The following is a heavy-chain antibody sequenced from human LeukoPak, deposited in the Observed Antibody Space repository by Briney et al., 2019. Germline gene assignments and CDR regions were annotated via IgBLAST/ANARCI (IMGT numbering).Heavy chain of an antibody. V-gene: IGHV4-39*01. CDR2: IYYNENT. J-gene: IGHJ3*02. D-gene: IGHD2-15*01. Sequence: SETLSLTCTVSGVSIYSSTYYWAWIRQPPGKGLEFIGSIYYNENTYHNPSLKSRLTISVDTSTNHFSLRLTSVTAADTALYYCARQLAAGNDTFDIWGQGTVVTVSS. CDR1: GVSIYSSTYY. CDR3: ARQLAAGNDTFDI.